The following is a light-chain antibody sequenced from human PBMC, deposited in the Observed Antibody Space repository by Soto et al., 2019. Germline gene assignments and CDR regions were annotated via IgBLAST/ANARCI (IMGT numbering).Light chain of an antibody. J-gene: IGLJ3*02. CDR3: RSNGGYSTRV. CDR1: RSDVGIYNL. Sequence: QSALTQPASVSGSPGQSITISCTGSRSDVGIYNLVSWYPQHPGKAPQLIIYEDIKRPSGVSDRISGSKSGNTASLTISGPQPEGEAYYHCRSNGGYSTRVVGRGTKATVL. V-gene: IGLV2-23*01. CDR2: EDI.